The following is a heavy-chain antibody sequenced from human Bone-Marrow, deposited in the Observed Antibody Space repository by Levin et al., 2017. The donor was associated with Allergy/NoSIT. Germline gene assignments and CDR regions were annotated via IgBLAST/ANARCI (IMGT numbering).Heavy chain of an antibody. Sequence: GGSLRLSCAASGFTFSSYWMSWVRQAPGKGLEWVANIKQDGSEKYYVDSVKGRFTISRDNAKNSLYLQMNSLRAEDTAVYYCARSGGLMVRAYIFDFDPVDPLDYWGQGTLVTVSS. CDR2: IKQDGSEK. V-gene: IGHV3-7*01. CDR3: ARSGGLMVRAYIFDFDPVDPLDY. CDR1: GFTFSSYW. D-gene: IGHD3-10*01. J-gene: IGHJ4*02.